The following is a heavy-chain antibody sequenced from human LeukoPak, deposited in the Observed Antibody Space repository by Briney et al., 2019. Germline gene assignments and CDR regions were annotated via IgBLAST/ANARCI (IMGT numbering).Heavy chain of an antibody. D-gene: IGHD3-9*01. CDR1: GGTFSSYA. CDR2: IIPIFGTA. CDR3: AREPNYDILTGPTRYYYYMDV. Sequence: SVKVSCKASGGTFSSYAISWVRQAPGQGLEWMGGIIPIFGTANYAQKFQGRVTITADESTSTAYMELSSLRSEDTAVYYCAREPNYDILTGPTRYYYYMDVWGKGTTVTVSS. J-gene: IGHJ6*03. V-gene: IGHV1-69*13.